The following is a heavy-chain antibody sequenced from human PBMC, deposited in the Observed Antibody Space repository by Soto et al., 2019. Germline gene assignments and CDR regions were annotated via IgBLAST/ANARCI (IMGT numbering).Heavy chain of an antibody. V-gene: IGHV1-69*02. CDR3: ASLYGDYAFDY. CDR1: GGTFSSYT. J-gene: IGHJ4*02. CDR2: IIPILGIA. D-gene: IGHD4-17*01. Sequence: QVQLVQSGAEVQKPGSSVKVSCKASGGTFSSYTISWVRQAPGQGLEWMGRIIPILGIANYAQKFQGRVTITADKSTSTDYMELSSLRSEDTAVYYCASLYGDYAFDYWGQGTLVTVSS.